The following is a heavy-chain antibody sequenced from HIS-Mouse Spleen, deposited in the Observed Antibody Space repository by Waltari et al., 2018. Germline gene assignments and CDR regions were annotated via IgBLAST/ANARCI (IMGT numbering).Heavy chain of an antibody. V-gene: IGHV3-33*06. J-gene: IGHJ3*02. CDR2: IWYDGSNK. CDR3: AKDFRGYSYGYDAFDI. Sequence: QVQLVESGGGVVQPGRSLRLSCAASGFPFSRYGMHWVRQAPGKGLEWVAVIWYDGSNKYYADSVKGRFTISRDNSKNTLYLQMNSLRAEDTAVYYCAKDFRGYSYGYDAFDIWGQGTMVTVSS. CDR1: GFPFSRYG. D-gene: IGHD5-18*01.